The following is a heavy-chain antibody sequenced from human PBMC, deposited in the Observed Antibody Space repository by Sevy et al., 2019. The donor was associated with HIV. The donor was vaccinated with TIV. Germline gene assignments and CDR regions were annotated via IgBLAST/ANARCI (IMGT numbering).Heavy chain of an antibody. D-gene: IGHD3-22*01. CDR3: AKDKLYDTSFFDY. CDR2: ISGSVGST. J-gene: IGHJ4*02. Sequence: GGSLRLSCAASGFTFSIYAMSWVRQAPGKGLDWVSGISGSVGSTYYADSVKGRFTISRDNSKNTLYLQMNSPRAEDTAVYYCAKDKLYDTSFFDYWGQGTLVTVSS. V-gene: IGHV3-23*01. CDR1: GFTFSIYA.